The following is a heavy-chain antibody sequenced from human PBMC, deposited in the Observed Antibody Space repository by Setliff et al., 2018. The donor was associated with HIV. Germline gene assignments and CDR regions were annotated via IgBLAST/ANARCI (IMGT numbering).Heavy chain of an antibody. D-gene: IGHD3-16*01. Sequence: SETLSLTCAVYGGSFSDYYWSWIRQPPRKRLEWIGELNDSGSNNYNPSLKSRVTISVDTSKNQFSLRLTSVTAADTAVYYCARGTKFVWGRWFDPWGQGTLVTVSS. CDR2: LNDSGSN. V-gene: IGHV4-34*01. CDR3: ARGTKFVWGRWFDP. CDR1: GGSFSDYY. J-gene: IGHJ5*02.